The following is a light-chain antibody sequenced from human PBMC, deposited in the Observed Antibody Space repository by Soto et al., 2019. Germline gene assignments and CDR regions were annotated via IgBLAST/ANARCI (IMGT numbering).Light chain of an antibody. CDR2: ATS. J-gene: IGKJ4*01. CDR1: QGIRSD. CDR3: LQDYNYPLT. Sequence: AIQMTQFPSSLSASVGDRVTITCRASQGIRSDLGWYQQRPGKAPKLLIYATSSLQSGVPSRFSGSGSGTDFTLTTTSLQPEDFATYYCLQDYNYPLTFGGGTKVDIK. V-gene: IGKV1-6*01.